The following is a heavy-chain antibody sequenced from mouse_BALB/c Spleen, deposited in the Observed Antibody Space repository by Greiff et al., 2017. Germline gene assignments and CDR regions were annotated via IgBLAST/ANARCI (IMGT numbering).Heavy chain of an antibody. CDR1: GFTFTDYY. CDR3: ARKSYRAMDY. D-gene: IGHD2-14*01. CDR2: IRNKANGYTT. J-gene: IGHJ4*01. V-gene: IGHV7-3*02. Sequence: EVQLVESGGGLVQPGGSLRLSCATSGFTFTDYYMSWVRQPPGRALEWLGFIRNKANGYTTEYSASVKGRFTISRDNSQSILYLQMNTLRAEDSATYYCARKSYRAMDYWGQGTSVTVSS.